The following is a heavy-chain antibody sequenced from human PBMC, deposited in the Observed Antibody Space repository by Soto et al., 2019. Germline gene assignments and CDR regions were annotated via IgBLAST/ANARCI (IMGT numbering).Heavy chain of an antibody. CDR1: GYTFTNYG. CDR2: ISAHSGDT. CDR3: ARTITMIGVAPAH. Sequence: QVHLVQSGAEVTKPGASVKVSCTASGYTFTNYGINWVRRAPGQGLEWMGWISAHSGDTKYAQRFRDRVTMTTDTYTTKAYLELRSLTSDDKAVNYCARTITMIGVAPAHWGQGTLVTLSA. D-gene: IGHD3-22*01. J-gene: IGHJ4*02. V-gene: IGHV1-18*01.